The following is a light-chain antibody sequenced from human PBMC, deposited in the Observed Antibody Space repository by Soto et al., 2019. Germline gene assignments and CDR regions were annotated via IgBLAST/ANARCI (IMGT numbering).Light chain of an antibody. Sequence: DIQMTQSPPTLSASVGDRVTITCRASQPISSWLAWYHQKPGKAPKLLIYDASNLESGVPSRFSGSGSGTEFTLTSSSLQPEDCGIYYCQQYENYWTFGQGTKVEIK. CDR3: QQYENYWT. CDR2: DAS. CDR1: QPISSW. J-gene: IGKJ1*01. V-gene: IGKV1-5*01.